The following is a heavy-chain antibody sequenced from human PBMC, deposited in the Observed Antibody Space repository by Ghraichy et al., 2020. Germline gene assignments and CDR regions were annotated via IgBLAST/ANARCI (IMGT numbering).Heavy chain of an antibody. CDR3: ATGSGTYYDL. CDR2: IKSDGRTT. V-gene: IGHV3-74*01. Sequence: LSLTCGVSGFSVSTYWMHWVRQAPGKGLVWVSLIKSDGRTTLYADSVKGRFTISTDNAKNALYLQMNSLRDEDTAVYYCATGSGTYYDLWGQGTLVTISS. D-gene: IGHD1-26*01. J-gene: IGHJ5*02. CDR1: GFSVSTYW.